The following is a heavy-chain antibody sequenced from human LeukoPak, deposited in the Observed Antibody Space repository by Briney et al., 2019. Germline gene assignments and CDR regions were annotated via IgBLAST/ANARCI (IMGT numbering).Heavy chain of an antibody. J-gene: IGHJ4*02. CDR3: ARVEIVVVPAALDY. D-gene: IGHD2-2*03. CDR2: INPNSGGT. CDR1: GYTFTGYY. V-gene: IGHV1-2*02. Sequence: ASVKVSCKASGYTFTGYYMHWVRQAPGQGLEWMGWINPNSGGTNYAQKFQGRVTMTRDTSISTAYMELSRLRSDDTAVYYCARVEIVVVPAALDYWGQGTLVTVSS.